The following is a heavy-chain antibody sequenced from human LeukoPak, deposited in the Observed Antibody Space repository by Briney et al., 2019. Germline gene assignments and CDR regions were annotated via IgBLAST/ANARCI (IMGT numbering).Heavy chain of an antibody. Sequence: GGSLRLSCAASGFTFSSYGMHWVRQAPGKGLEWVAFIRYDGSNNYYADSVKGRFTISRDNSKNTLYLQMNSLRAEDTAVYYCAKSFEYSSSPFDYWGQGTLVTVSS. D-gene: IGHD6-6*01. V-gene: IGHV3-30*02. CDR1: GFTFSSYG. J-gene: IGHJ4*02. CDR3: AKSFEYSSSPFDY. CDR2: IRYDGSNN.